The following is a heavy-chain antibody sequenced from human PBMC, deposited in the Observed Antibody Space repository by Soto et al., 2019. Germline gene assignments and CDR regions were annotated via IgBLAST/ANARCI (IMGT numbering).Heavy chain of an antibody. CDR3: ARRYGPGFDY. CDR2: INHSGST. V-gene: IGHV4-34*01. CDR1: GGAFSGYY. Sequence: SETLSLTCAVYGGAFSGYYWSWIRQPPGKGLEWIGEINHSGSTNYNPSLKSRVTISVDTSKNQFSLKLSSVTAADTAVYYCARRYGPGFDYWGQGTLVTVSS. J-gene: IGHJ4*02. D-gene: IGHD4-17*01.